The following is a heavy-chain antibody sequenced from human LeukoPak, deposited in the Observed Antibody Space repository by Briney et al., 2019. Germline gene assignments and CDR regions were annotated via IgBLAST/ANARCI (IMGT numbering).Heavy chain of an antibody. D-gene: IGHD3-3*01. J-gene: IGHJ5*02. Sequence: GGSLRLSCAASGFTFSSYAMSWVRQAPGKGLEWVSAISGSGGSTYYAGSVKGRFTISRDNAKNSLYLQMNSLRAEDTAVYYCARVVSARITIFGVVRPALNNWFDPWGQGTLVTVSS. CDR2: ISGSGGST. V-gene: IGHV3-23*01. CDR1: GFTFSSYA. CDR3: ARVVSARITIFGVVRPALNNWFDP.